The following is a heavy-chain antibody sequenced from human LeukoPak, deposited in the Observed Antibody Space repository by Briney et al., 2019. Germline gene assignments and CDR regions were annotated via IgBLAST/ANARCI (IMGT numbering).Heavy chain of an antibody. CDR2: ISAYNGNT. CDR3: ARERDYGDYPADAFDI. J-gene: IGHJ3*02. Sequence: ASVKASCKASGYTFTSYGISWVRQAPGQGLEWMGWISAYNGNTNYAQKLQGRVTMTTDTSTSTAYMELRSLRSDDTAVYYCARERDYGDYPADAFDIWGQGTMVTVSS. V-gene: IGHV1-18*01. CDR1: GYTFTSYG. D-gene: IGHD4-17*01.